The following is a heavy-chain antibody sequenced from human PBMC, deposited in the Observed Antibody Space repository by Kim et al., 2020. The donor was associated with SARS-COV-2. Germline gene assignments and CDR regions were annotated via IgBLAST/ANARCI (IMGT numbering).Heavy chain of an antibody. Sequence: SVKVSCKASGGTFSSYAISWVRQAPGQGLEWMGGIIPIFGTANYAQKFQGRVTITADESTSTAYMELSSLRSEDTAVYYCASNIAVAGMFDYWGQGTLVTISS. J-gene: IGHJ4*02. D-gene: IGHD6-19*01. CDR1: GGTFSSYA. V-gene: IGHV1-69*13. CDR3: ASNIAVAGMFDY. CDR2: IIPIFGTA.